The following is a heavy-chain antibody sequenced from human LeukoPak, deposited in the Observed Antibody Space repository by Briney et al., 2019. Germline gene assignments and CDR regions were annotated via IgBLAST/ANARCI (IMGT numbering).Heavy chain of an antibody. D-gene: IGHD3-22*01. J-gene: IGHJ4*02. CDR2: ISSSSSYI. CDR3: ASGSPYYDSSGYPL. CDR1: GFTFSSYS. Sequence: PGGSLRLSCAASGFTFSSYSMNWVRQAPGKGLEWVSSISSSSSYIYYADSVKGRFTISRDNAKNSLYLQMNSLRAEDTAVYYCASGSPYYDSSGYPLWGQGTLVTVSS. V-gene: IGHV3-21*01.